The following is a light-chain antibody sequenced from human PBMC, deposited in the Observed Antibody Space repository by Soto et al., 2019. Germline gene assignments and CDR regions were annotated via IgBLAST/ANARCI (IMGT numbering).Light chain of an antibody. J-gene: IGKJ5*01. V-gene: IGKV3-15*01. Sequence: EIVMTQSPGTLSVSPGERATLSCRASRSVSSNLAWYQQKPCQAPKPLIYGASTRATGIPARFSGSGSGTEFTLTISSLQSEDFAVYYCQQYNNWPPITFGQGTRLEIK. CDR3: QQYNNWPPIT. CDR2: GAS. CDR1: RSVSSN.